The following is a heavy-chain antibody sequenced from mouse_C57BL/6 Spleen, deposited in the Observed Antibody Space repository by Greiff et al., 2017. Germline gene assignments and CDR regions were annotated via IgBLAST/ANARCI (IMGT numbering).Heavy chain of an antibody. D-gene: IGHD1-1*01. CDR3: ARAPYYYGSSAYAMDY. CDR2: INPSTGGT. J-gene: IGHJ4*01. V-gene: IGHV1-42*01. Sequence: EVKLVESGPELVKPGASVKISCKASGYSFTGYYMNWVKQSPEKSLEWIGEINPSTGGTTYNQKFKAKATLTVDKSSSTAYMQLKSLTSEDSAVYYCARAPYYYGSSAYAMDYWGQGTSVTVSS. CDR1: GYSFTGYY.